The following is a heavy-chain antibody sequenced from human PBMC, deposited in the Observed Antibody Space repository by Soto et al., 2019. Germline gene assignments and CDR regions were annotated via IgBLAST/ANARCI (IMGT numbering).Heavy chain of an antibody. CDR2: ISASGGSI. CDR3: AKNEYYGSGSYYFDF. V-gene: IGHV3-23*01. D-gene: IGHD3-10*01. Sequence: SLRLPCAASGFTFSSNAMSWVRQAPGKGLEWVSSISASGGSIYHADSVKGRFTISRDNSKNTLYLQLNSLRAEDTAVYYCAKNEYYGSGSYYFDFWGQGTLVTVSS. J-gene: IGHJ4*02. CDR1: GFTFSSNA.